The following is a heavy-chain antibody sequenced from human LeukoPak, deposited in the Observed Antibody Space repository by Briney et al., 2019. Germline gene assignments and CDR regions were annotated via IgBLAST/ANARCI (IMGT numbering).Heavy chain of an antibody. CDR1: GFTFSSYN. J-gene: IGHJ3*02. CDR2: ITSGSSYI. V-gene: IGHV3-21*01. CDR3: ARDLSIAVAGTAAPDAFDI. Sequence: GGSLRLSCAASGFTFSSYNVNWVRQAPGKGLEWVSSITSGSSYIYYADSVKGRFTISRDNAMNSLYLQMNSLRAEDTAVYYCARDLSIAVAGTAAPDAFDIWGQGTMVTVSS. D-gene: IGHD6-19*01.